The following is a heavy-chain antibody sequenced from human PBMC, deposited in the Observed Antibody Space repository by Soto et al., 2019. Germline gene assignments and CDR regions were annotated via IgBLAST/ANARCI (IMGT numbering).Heavy chain of an antibody. J-gene: IGHJ4*02. CDR1: GFTFSSCA. CDR3: AKGHPAGSSHSRLHC. D-gene: IGHD6-13*01. V-gene: IGHV3-23*01. CDR2: ISGSGDTT. Sequence: GSLRLSCAASGFTFSSCAMTWVRQAPGKGLEWVLCISGSGDTTYYADSVKGRFTISRDTSKNTVYLQTNSLRADDTAVYYCAKGHPAGSSHSRLHCWGRGTLVT.